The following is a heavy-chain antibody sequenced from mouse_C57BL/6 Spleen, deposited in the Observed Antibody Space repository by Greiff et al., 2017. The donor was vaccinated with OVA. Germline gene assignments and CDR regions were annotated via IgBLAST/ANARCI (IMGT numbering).Heavy chain of an antibody. J-gene: IGHJ2*01. V-gene: IGHV5-17*03. Sequence: DVKLVESGGGLVKPGGSLKLSCAASGFTFSDYGMHWVRQAPEKGLEWVAYISSGSSTIYYADTVKGRFTISRDNARNTLYLQMSSLKSEDTAMYYCTREDGNYWGQGTTLTVSS. CDR3: TREDGNY. CDR2: ISSGSSTI. CDR1: GFTFSDYG. D-gene: IGHD2-1*01.